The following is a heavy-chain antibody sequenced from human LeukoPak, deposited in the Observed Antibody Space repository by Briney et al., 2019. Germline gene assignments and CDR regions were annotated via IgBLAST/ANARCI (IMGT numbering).Heavy chain of an antibody. J-gene: IGHJ4*01. Sequence: PAGGSLRLSCAASGFTLSAHWMYWVRQDPGKGLVGVSRTNPDGSYTNYADSVKGRFTTSRDNAKNTLYLQMNSLRAEDTAIYYCVRDNAYTFDYWGQGTLVTVSS. CDR3: VRDNAYTFDY. CDR1: GFTLSAHW. CDR2: TNPDGSYT. V-gene: IGHV3-74*01. D-gene: IGHD5-24*01.